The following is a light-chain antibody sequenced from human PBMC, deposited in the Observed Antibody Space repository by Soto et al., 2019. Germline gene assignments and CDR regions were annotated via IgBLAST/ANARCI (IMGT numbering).Light chain of an antibody. CDR3: SSYTSSSTQV. CDR1: SSDLAIYNY. Sequence: QSALTQPASVSGSPGQSITISCTGTSSDLAIYNYVSWYQQQPGKAPKLMIYQVTNRPSGVSNRFSGSRSGNTASLTISGLQAEDEADYYCSSYTSSSTQVFGTGTKVTVL. V-gene: IGLV2-14*01. J-gene: IGLJ1*01. CDR2: QVT.